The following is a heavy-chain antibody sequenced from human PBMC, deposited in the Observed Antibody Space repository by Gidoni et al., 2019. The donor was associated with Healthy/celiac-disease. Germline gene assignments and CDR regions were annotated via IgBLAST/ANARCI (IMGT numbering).Heavy chain of an antibody. D-gene: IGHD5-12*01. CDR3: ARQSGSSPGDY. Sequence: QLQLQESGPGLVKPSETLSLTCTVSGGSISSSSYYWGWIRQPPGKGLEWIGSIYYSGSTYYNPSLKSRVTISVDTSKNQFSLKLSSVTAADTAVYYCARQSGSSPGDYWGQGTLVTVSS. V-gene: IGHV4-39*01. CDR1: GGSISSSSYY. J-gene: IGHJ4*02. CDR2: IYYSGST.